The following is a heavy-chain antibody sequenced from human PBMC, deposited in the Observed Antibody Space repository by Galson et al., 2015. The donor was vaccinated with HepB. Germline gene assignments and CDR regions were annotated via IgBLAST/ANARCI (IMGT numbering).Heavy chain of an antibody. CDR3: ARDRPSGYWGPSYYYSMDV. CDR1: GFTFSSYA. Sequence: SLRLSCAASGFTFSSYAMHWVRQAPGKGLEYVSAISSNGGSTYYANSVKGRFTISRDNSKNTLYLQMGSLRAEDMAVYYCARDRPSGYWGPSYYYSMDVWGQGTTVTVSS. J-gene: IGHJ6*02. CDR2: ISSNGGST. V-gene: IGHV3-64*01. D-gene: IGHD3-22*01.